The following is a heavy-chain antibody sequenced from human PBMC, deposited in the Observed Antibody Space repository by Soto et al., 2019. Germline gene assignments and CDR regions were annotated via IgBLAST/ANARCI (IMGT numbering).Heavy chain of an antibody. Sequence: QLQLQESGPGLVKPSETLSLTCTVSGGSISSSRYHWGWIRQPPGKGLEWIGNIYYSGNTYYNPSLKSRVSISVDTSKNQFSLRLSSVTAADTAVFYCATIPSDFDPNWFDLWGQGTLVTVSS. CDR1: GGSISSSRYH. V-gene: IGHV4-39*01. CDR2: IYYSGNT. J-gene: IGHJ5*02. D-gene: IGHD5-12*01. CDR3: ATIPSDFDPNWFDL.